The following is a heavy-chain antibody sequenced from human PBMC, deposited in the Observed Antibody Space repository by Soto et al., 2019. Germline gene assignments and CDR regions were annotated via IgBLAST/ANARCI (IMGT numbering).Heavy chain of an antibody. D-gene: IGHD6-19*01. CDR3: ARTGYSSGWYKAAFDI. V-gene: IGHV4-34*01. CDR2: INHSGST. Sequence: SETLSLTCAVYGGSFSGYYWSWIRQPPGKGLKWIGEINHSGSTNYNPSLKSRVTISVDTSKNQFSLKLSSVTAADTAVYYCARTGYSSGWYKAAFDIWGQGTMVTVSS. CDR1: GGSFSGYY. J-gene: IGHJ3*02.